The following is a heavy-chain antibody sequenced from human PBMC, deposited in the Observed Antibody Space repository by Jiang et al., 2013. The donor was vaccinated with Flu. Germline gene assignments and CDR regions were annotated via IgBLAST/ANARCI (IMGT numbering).Heavy chain of an antibody. CDR3: ARDLQQQPYYFDY. Sequence: SQTLSLTCAISGDSVSSNSATWNWIRQSPSRGLEWLGRTYYRSKWLSDYAESVKGRITVNPDSSKNQFSLQLNSVTPEDTAVYYCARDLQQQPYYFDYWGQGTLVTVSS. CDR1: GDSVSSNSAT. D-gene: IGHD6-13*01. V-gene: IGHV6-1*01. J-gene: IGHJ4*02. CDR2: TYYRSKWLS.